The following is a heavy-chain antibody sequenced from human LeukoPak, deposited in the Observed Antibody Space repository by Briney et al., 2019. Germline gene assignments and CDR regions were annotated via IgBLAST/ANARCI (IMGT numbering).Heavy chain of an antibody. J-gene: IGHJ4*02. CDR1: EFTFSSYW. CDR3: TREVQAAGKTLDY. D-gene: IGHD6-13*01. CDR2: INNDGSST. V-gene: IGHV3-74*01. Sequence: GGSLRLSCAASEFTFSSYWMHWVRQVPGKGLVWVSRINNDGSSTTYADSVKGRFTISRDNAKNTLYLQMNSLRAEDTAVYYCTREVQAAGKTLDYWGQGTLITVSS.